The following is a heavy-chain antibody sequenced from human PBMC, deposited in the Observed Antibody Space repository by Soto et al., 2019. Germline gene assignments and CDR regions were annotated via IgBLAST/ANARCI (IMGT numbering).Heavy chain of an antibody. CDR2: IYHSGIT. Sequence: QVQLQESGPGLVKPSETLSLTCAVSGGSISSNNWWSWVRQTPGKGLEWIGEIYHSGITNSNPSLEDRVTISLDKSKNQFSLSLTSMTAADTAVYYCARREGDCRGGSCPFYHDWGQGTLVTASS. CDR1: GGSISSNNW. D-gene: IGHD2-15*01. V-gene: IGHV4-4*02. J-gene: IGHJ4*02. CDR3: ARREGDCRGGSCPFYHD.